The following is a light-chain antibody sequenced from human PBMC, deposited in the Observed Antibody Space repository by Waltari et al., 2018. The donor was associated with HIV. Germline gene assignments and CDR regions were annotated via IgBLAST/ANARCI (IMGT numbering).Light chain of an antibody. J-gene: IGLJ3*02. CDR2: YDN. CDR1: NFGSKT. CDR3: QVWDSTTDHVL. Sequence: SYVLTQPPSVSVAPGGTATLSCGGSNFGSKTVHWYQQQPGQAPVLVIYYDNDRPTGIPARVSCSNSGNTATLTITWGEAGDEADYYCQVWDSTTDHVLFGGGTKLTVL. V-gene: IGLV3-21*04.